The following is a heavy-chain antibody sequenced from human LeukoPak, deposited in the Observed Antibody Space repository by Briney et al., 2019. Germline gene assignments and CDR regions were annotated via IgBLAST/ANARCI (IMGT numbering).Heavy chain of an antibody. CDR1: GDSITGYY. J-gene: IGHJ6*03. V-gene: IGHV4-38-2*02. Sequence: SETLSLTCSVSGDSITGYYWGWIRQPPGKGLEWIGNIYYTGNTYYNSSLKSRVTLSVDTSKNQFSLRLTSVTAADTAVYYCARVYGGYDFNYYYYYMDVWGKGTTVTISS. D-gene: IGHD5-12*01. CDR3: ARVYGGYDFNYYYYYMDV. CDR2: IYYTGNT.